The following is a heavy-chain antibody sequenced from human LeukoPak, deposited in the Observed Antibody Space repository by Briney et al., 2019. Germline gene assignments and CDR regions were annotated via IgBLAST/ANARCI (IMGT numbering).Heavy chain of an antibody. D-gene: IGHD3-22*01. J-gene: IGHJ4*02. V-gene: IGHV1-69*13. CDR1: GGTFSSYA. Sequence: ASVKVSCEASGGTFSSYAISWVRQAPGQGLEWMGGIIPIFGTANYAQKFQGRVTITADESTSTAYMELSSLRSEDTAVYYCASGVYYYDSSGYYDYFDYWGQGTLVTVSS. CDR2: IIPIFGTA. CDR3: ASGVYYYDSSGYYDYFDY.